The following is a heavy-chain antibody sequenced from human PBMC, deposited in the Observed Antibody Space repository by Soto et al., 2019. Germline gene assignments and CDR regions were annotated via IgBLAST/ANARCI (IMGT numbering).Heavy chain of an antibody. J-gene: IGHJ6*02. V-gene: IGHV3-21*01. CDR1: GFTFSSYS. CDR3: ARDHSARYCSGGSCFDGMDV. CDR2: ISSSSSYI. D-gene: IGHD2-15*01. Sequence: GSLRLSCAASGFTFSSYSMNWVLQAPGKGLEWVSSISSSSSYIYYADSVKGRFTISRDNAKNSLYLQMNSLRAEDTAVYYCARDHSARYCSGGSCFDGMDVWGQGTTVTVSS.